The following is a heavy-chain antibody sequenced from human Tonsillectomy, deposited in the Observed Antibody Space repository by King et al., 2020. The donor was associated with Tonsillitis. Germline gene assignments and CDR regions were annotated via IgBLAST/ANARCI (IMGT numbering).Heavy chain of an antibody. CDR2: ISYDGSNK. CDR1: GFTFSSYA. Sequence: VQLVESGGGVVQPGRSLRLSCAASGFTFSSYAMHWVRQAPGKGLEWVAVISYDGSNKYYADSVKGRFTISRDNSKNTLYLQMNSLRAEDTAVYYCARELPLGSTSCPTFDYWGQGTLVTVSS. D-gene: IGHD2-2*01. V-gene: IGHV3-30*04. CDR3: ARELPLGSTSCPTFDY. J-gene: IGHJ4*02.